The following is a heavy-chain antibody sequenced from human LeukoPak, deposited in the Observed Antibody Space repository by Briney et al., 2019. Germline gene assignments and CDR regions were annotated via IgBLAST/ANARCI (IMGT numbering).Heavy chain of an antibody. J-gene: IGHJ4*02. Sequence: GESLKISFKGSGYRFTSYWIGWVRPMPGKGLGWMGFIYPGDSDTRYSPSFQGQVTISADKSISTAYLQWSSLKASDTAMYYCARRGWLEVWEFDYWGQGTLVTVSS. V-gene: IGHV5-51*01. CDR1: GYRFTSYW. CDR3: ARRGWLEVWEFDY. D-gene: IGHD6-19*01. CDR2: IYPGDSDT.